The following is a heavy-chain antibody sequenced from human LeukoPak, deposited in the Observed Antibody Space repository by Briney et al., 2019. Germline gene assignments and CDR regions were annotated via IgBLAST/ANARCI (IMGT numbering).Heavy chain of an antibody. CDR1: GFTVSSNY. CDR3: ARVAAAGLQHADY. D-gene: IGHD6-13*01. J-gene: IGHJ4*02. Sequence: GGSLRLSCAASGFTVSSNYMSWVRQAPGKGLERVSVIYSGGSTYYPDSVKGRFTISRDNSKNTLYRQMNSLRAEDTAFYYCARVAAAGLQHADYWGQGTLVTVSS. CDR2: IYSGGST. V-gene: IGHV3-53*01.